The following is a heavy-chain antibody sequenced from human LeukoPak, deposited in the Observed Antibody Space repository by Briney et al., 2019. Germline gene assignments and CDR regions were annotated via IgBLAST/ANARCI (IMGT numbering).Heavy chain of an antibody. J-gene: IGHJ3*02. V-gene: IGHV3-21*01. CDR3: ARNRYGSSLDAFDI. CDR2: ISSSSTYI. D-gene: IGHD6-13*01. CDR1: GFTFSSLW. Sequence: GGSLRLSCAASGFTFSSLWMNWVRQAPGKGLEWVSSISSSSTYIYYADSVKGRFTISRDNAKNSLHLQMNSLRAEDTAVYYCARNRYGSSLDAFDIWGQGTVVTVSS.